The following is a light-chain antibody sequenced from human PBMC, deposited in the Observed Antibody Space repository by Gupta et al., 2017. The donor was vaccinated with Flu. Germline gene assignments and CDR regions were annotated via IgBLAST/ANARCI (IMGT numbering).Light chain of an antibody. CDR2: DAS. J-gene: IGKJ1*01. V-gene: IGKV3-11*01. CDR3: QQRNIWPRT. CDR1: QSVSRY. Sequence: EIVLTQAPATLSLSPGERATLSCRASQSVSRYLVWYQQKPGQAPRLLIYDASNRATGTPARFSGSGSGTDFTLTISSLEPEDFAVYYCQQRNIWPRTFGQGTKVEIK.